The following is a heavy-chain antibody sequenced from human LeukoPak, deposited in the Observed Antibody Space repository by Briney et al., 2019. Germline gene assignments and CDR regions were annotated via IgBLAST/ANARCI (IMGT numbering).Heavy chain of an antibody. V-gene: IGHV3-23*01. D-gene: IGHD6-19*01. J-gene: IGHJ4*02. CDR1: GFTFSSYA. CDR2: ISCSGVST. CDR3: AKIIIAVAGRYAALDY. Sequence: PGGSLRLSCAASGFTFSSYAMSWVRQAPGKGLEWVSAISCSGVSTYYADSVKGRVTTSRDNSKNTLYLQIKRMRAEDTAVYYCAKIIIAVAGRYAALDYWGRGTLVTVSS.